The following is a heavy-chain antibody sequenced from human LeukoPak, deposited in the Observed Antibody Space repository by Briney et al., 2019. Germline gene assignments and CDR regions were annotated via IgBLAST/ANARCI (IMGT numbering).Heavy chain of an antibody. J-gene: IGHJ4*02. D-gene: IGHD2-15*01. V-gene: IGHV4-59*08. CDR2: IYYSGST. CDR1: GGSINGYY. CDR3: ARRYCYGGSCYSAHDY. Sequence: SETLSLTCTVSGGSINGYYWTWIRQPPGEGLDWIGYIYYSGSTKYNPSLKSRVTISVDTSKNQFSLKPSSVTAADTAVYYCARRYCYGGSCYSAHDYWGQGTLVTVSS.